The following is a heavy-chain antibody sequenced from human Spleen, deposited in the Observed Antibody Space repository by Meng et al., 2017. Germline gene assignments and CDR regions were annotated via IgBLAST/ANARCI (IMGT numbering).Heavy chain of an antibody. CDR3: TTVLRFLEWLPN. V-gene: IGHV3-15*01. CDR2: IKSKTDGGTT. CDR1: GFTFSNAW. Sequence: GESLKISCAASGFTFSNAWMSWVRQAPGKGLEWVGRIKSKTDGGTTDYAAPVKGRFTISRDDSKNTLYLQMNSLKTEDTAVYYCTTVLRFLEWLPNWGQGNLVNVSS. D-gene: IGHD3-3*01. J-gene: IGHJ4*02.